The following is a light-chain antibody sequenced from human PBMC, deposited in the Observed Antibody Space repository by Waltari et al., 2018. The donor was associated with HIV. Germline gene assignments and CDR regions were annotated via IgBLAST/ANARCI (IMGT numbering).Light chain of an antibody. CDR3: QQRSNWPS. V-gene: IGKV3-11*01. J-gene: IGKJ2*01. Sequence: EIVLTQSPATLSLSPGERATLSCRASQSVSRYLAWYQQKPGQAPRLLIYDASNRATGIPARFSGSGSGTDFTLTISSLAPEDFAVYYCQQRSNWPSFGQGTTLEIK. CDR2: DAS. CDR1: QSVSRY.